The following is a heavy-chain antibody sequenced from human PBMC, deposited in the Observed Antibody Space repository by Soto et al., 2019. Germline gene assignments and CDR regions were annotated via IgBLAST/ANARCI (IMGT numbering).Heavy chain of an antibody. J-gene: IGHJ4*02. CDR1: GFTFSDYA. CDR3: AKGGRQWLVTSGFNY. V-gene: IGHV3-30*18. CDR2: VSHDGRNT. Sequence: VQLVESGGGVVQPGRSLRLSCAASGFTFSDYAMHWVRQAPGKGLEWVAVVSHDGRNTHYADSVKGRFTISRASSKNRVSLEMTSLRAEDTAVYYGAKGGRQWLVTSGFNYWGQGALVTVSS. D-gene: IGHD6-19*01.